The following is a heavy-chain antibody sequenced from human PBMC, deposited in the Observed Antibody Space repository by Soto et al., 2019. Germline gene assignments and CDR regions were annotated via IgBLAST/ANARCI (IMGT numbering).Heavy chain of an antibody. CDR1: GFTFSSYG. J-gene: IGHJ4*02. CDR3: ASMIRFGESLDY. D-gene: IGHD3-10*01. Sequence: QVQLVESGGGVVQPGRSLRLSCAASGFTFSSYGMHWVRQAPGKGLEWVAVIWYDGSNKYYADSVKGRFTISRDNSKNTLYLQMNSLRAEDTAVYYCASMIRFGESLDYWGQGTLVTVSS. CDR2: IWYDGSNK. V-gene: IGHV3-33*01.